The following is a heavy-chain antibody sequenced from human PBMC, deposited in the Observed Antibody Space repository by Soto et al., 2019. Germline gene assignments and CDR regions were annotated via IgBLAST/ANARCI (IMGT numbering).Heavy chain of an antibody. D-gene: IGHD2-21*02. Sequence: QVQLVQSGAEVKKAGASVKVSCKASGYTFTSYAMHWVRQAPGQRHEWMGWINAGNGNTKYSQKFQGRVTITRDTSASTAYMELSSLRSEDTAVYYCARSIVVVTALDYWGQGTLVTVSS. CDR2: INAGNGNT. CDR1: GYTFTSYA. V-gene: IGHV1-3*01. CDR3: ARSIVVVTALDY. J-gene: IGHJ4*02.